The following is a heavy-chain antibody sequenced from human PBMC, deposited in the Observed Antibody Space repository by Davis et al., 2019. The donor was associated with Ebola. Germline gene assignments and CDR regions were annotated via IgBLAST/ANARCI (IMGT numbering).Heavy chain of an antibody. V-gene: IGHV4-59*12. Sequence: SETLSLTCTVSGGSISSYYWSWIRQPPGKGLEWIGEIYHSGSTNYNPSLKSRVTISVDTSKNQFSLKLSSVTAVDTAVYYCAKDLGYCSGGSCLTYYYYGMDVWGKGTTVTVSS. CDR2: IYHSGST. J-gene: IGHJ6*04. CDR1: GGSISSYY. CDR3: AKDLGYCSGGSCLTYYYYGMDV. D-gene: IGHD2-15*01.